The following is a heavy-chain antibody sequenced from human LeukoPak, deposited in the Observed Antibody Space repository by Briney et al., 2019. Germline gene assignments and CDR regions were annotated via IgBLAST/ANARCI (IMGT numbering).Heavy chain of an antibody. V-gene: IGHV1-46*01. CDR3: ATPTKEAP. CDR1: GYTFTSYY. Sequence: ASVKVSCKASGYTFTSYYMHWVRQAPGQGLEWMGIINPSGGTTTYAQKFQGRVTITADKSTSTAYMELSSLRSEDTAVYYCATPTKEAPWGQGTLVTVSS. J-gene: IGHJ5*02. CDR2: INPSGGTT.